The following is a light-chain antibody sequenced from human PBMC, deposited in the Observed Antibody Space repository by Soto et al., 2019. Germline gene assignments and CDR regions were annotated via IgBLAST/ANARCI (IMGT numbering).Light chain of an antibody. CDR2: EGS. J-gene: IGLJ1*01. CDR1: SSDVGSYNL. CDR3: CSYAGSSTPDV. V-gene: IGLV2-23*01. Sequence: QSALTQPASVSGSPGQSITISCTGTSSDVGSYNLVSWYQQHPGKAPKLMIYEGSKRPSGVSNRFSGSKSGNTASLTISGLQAEDAADYYCCSYAGSSTPDVFGTGTKLTVL.